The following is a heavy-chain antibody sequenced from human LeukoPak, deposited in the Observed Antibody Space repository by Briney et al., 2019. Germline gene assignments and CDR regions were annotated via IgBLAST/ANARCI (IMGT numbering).Heavy chain of an antibody. CDR2: IYYSGST. Sequence: SETLSLTCTVSGGSISSYYWSWIRQPPGKGLEWIGYIYYSGSTNYNPSLKSRVTISVDTSKNQFSLKLSSVTAADTAVYYCARGTSGYFDYWGQGTLITVSS. D-gene: IGHD2-8*01. CDR1: GGSISSYY. CDR3: ARGTSGYFDY. J-gene: IGHJ4*02. V-gene: IGHV4-59*01.